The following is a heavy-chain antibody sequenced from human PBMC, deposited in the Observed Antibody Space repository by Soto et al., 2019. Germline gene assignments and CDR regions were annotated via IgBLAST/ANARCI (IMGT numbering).Heavy chain of an antibody. CDR3: ANPPLPEANYYGMDV. J-gene: IGHJ6*02. V-gene: IGHV3-23*01. CDR2: ISGSGGTT. Sequence: EVQLLESGGGLVQPGGSLRLSCAASGLTFPSYAMTWVRQAPGKGLEWISGISGSGGTTYYADSVKGRFTISRDNSKNTLYLQMTSLRVEDTAVYYCANPPLPEANYYGMDVWGQGTTVIVSS. CDR1: GLTFPSYA.